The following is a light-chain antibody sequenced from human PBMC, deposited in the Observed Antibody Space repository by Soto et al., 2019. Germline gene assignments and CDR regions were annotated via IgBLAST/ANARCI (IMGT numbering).Light chain of an antibody. Sequence: QSALTQPRSVSGFPGQAVTLSCTGTGSGFGHYNSVSWYQYHPAKAPKLIIFDVSERPAGVPDRFSGSKSANTASLTISGLQVEDEADYYCCAYAGSYVYGFGTGTKLTVL. CDR3: CAYAGSYVYG. J-gene: IGLJ1*01. V-gene: IGLV2-11*01. CDR1: GSGFGHYNS. CDR2: DVS.